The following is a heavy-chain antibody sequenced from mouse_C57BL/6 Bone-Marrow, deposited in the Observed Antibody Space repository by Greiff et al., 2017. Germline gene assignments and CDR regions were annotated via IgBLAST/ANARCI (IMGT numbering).Heavy chain of an antibody. CDR1: GFTFSDYY. Sequence: EVQGVESGGGLVQPGGSLKLSCAASGFTFSDYYMYWVRQTPEKRLEWVAYISNGGGSTYYPATVKGRFTISRDNAKNTLYLQMSRLKSEDTAMYYCARQDYAMDYWGQGTSVTVSS. CDR2: ISNGGGST. J-gene: IGHJ4*01. V-gene: IGHV5-12*01. CDR3: ARQDYAMDY.